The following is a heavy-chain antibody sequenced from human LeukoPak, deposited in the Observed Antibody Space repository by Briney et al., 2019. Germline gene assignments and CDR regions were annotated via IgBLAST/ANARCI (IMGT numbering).Heavy chain of an antibody. J-gene: IGHJ5*02. CDR3: ARHVGGFHHSWFDP. V-gene: IGHV4-39*01. D-gene: IGHD2-21*01. CDR1: GGSISSSGYY. CDR2: IYYSGGT. Sequence: SETLSLTCTVSGGSISSSGYYWGWIRQPPGKGLEWIGSIYYSGGTYYNPSLKSRVTISVDTSKNQFSLKQSSVTAADTAVYYCARHVGGFHHSWFDPWGQGTLVTVSS.